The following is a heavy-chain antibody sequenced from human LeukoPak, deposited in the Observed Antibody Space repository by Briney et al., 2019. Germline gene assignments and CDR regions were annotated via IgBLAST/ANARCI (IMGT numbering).Heavy chain of an antibody. Sequence: ASETLSLTCTVSGGSISSGGYYWSWIRQHPGKGLEWIGYIYYSGSTYYNPSLKSRVTISVDTSKNQFSLKLSSVTAADTAVYYCAGGDDSSGYYGSDYWGQGTLVTVSS. J-gene: IGHJ4*02. D-gene: IGHD3-22*01. V-gene: IGHV4-31*03. CDR3: AGGDDSSGYYGSDY. CDR2: IYYSGST. CDR1: GGSISSGGYY.